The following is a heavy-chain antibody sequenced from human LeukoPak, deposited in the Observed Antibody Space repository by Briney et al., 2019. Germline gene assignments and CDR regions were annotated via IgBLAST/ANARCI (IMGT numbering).Heavy chain of an antibody. CDR1: GFTFSSYW. CDR3: AREPSGDYFDY. D-gene: IGHD4-17*01. CDR2: IKQDGSDK. Sequence: GGSLRLSCAASGFTFSSYWMSWVRQAPGKGLEWVANIKQDGSDKYYVDSVKGRFTISRDNAKTLLYLQINSLRAEDTAVYYCAREPSGDYFDYWGREPWSPSPQ. V-gene: IGHV3-7*03. J-gene: IGHJ4*02.